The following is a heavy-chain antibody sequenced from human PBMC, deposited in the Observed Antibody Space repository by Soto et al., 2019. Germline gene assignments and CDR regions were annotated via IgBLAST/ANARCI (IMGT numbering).Heavy chain of an antibody. CDR1: GFTFRSFT. V-gene: IGHV3-21*01. CDR3: TRDASRDSSARGWFDP. CDR2: ISSNSAYI. J-gene: IGHJ5*02. D-gene: IGHD6-13*01. Sequence: GGSLTLSCAASGFTFRSFTMNWVRQAPGKGLEWVSTISSNSAYIYYTDALRGRFTISRDNAKNSLHLQMNSLRAEDTAVYYCTRDASRDSSARGWFDPWGPGTLVTVSS.